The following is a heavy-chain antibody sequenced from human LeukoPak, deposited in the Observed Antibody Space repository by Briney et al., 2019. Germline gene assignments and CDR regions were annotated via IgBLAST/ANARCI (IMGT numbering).Heavy chain of an antibody. CDR3: ARDLLRWGSGSYYLDY. J-gene: IGHJ4*02. CDR2: INWNGGST. Sequence: GGSLRLSCAASGFTFDDYGMSWVRQAPGKGLEWVSGINWNGGSTGYADSVKGRFTISRDNAKNSLYLQMNSLRAEDTALYYCARDLLRWGSGSYYLDYWGQGTLVTVSS. CDR1: GFTFDDYG. D-gene: IGHD3-10*01. V-gene: IGHV3-20*04.